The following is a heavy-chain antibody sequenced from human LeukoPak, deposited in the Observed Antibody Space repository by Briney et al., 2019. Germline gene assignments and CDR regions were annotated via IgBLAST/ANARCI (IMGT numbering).Heavy chain of an antibody. CDR1: GFTFDDYA. Sequence: GGSLRLSCAASGFTFDDYAMHWVRQAPGKGLEWVSGISWNSGSIGYADSVKGRFTISRDNAKNSLYLQMNSLRAEDTALYYCAKSQRNDYGDYVGAFDIWGQGTMVTVSS. CDR3: AKSQRNDYGDYVGAFDI. V-gene: IGHV3-9*01. J-gene: IGHJ3*02. CDR2: ISWNSGSI. D-gene: IGHD4-17*01.